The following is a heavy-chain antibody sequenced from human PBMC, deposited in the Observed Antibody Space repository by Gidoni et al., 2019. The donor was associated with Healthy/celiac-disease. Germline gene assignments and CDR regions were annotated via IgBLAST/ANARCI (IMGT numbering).Heavy chain of an antibody. J-gene: IGHJ4*02. CDR3: AKDITYSSSWYFDY. Sequence: EVQLVESGGGLVQPGRSLRLSCAASGFTFDDYAMHWVRQAPGKGLGWVSGISWNSGSIGYADSVKGRFTISRDNAKNSLYLQMNSLRAEDTALYYCAKDITYSSSWYFDYWGQGTLVTVSS. CDR2: ISWNSGSI. CDR1: GFTFDDYA. V-gene: IGHV3-9*01. D-gene: IGHD6-13*01.